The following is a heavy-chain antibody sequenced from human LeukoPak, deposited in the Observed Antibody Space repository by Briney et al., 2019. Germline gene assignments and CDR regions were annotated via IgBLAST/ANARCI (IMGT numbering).Heavy chain of an antibody. CDR2: ISAYNGNT. D-gene: IGHD3-16*01. CDR3: ARAVMITFGGVIGAFDI. CDR1: GYTFTSYG. J-gene: IGHJ3*02. V-gene: IGHV1-18*01. Sequence: ASVKVSCKASGYTFTSYGISWVRQASGQGLEWMGWISAYNGNTNYAQKLQGRVTMTTDTSTSTAYMELRSLRSDDTAVYYCARAVMITFGGVIGAFDIWGQGTMVTVSS.